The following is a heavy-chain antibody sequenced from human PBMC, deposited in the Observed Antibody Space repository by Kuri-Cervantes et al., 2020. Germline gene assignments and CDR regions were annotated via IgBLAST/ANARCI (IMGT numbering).Heavy chain of an antibody. V-gene: IGHV4-39*07. CDR1: GGSISSSTYY. J-gene: IGHJ5*02. D-gene: IGHD1-26*01. CDR2: IYYSGTT. CDR3: ARDAKYSGSYWFDP. Sequence: GSLRLSCTVSGGSISSSTYYWGWIRQPPKKGLEWIGSIYYSGTTYYNPSLQSRVTISVDTSRNQFSLKLSSVTAADTAVYYCARDAKYSGSYWFDPWGQGTLVTVSS.